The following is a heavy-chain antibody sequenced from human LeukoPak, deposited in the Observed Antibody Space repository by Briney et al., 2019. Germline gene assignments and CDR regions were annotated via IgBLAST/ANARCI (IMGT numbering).Heavy chain of an antibody. V-gene: IGHV3-11*04. CDR3: AREAYDFWSGYYIDY. CDR2: ISSSGSTI. D-gene: IGHD3-3*01. CDR1: GFTVSSNY. Sequence: GGSLRLSCAASGFTVSSNYMSWIRQAPGKGLEWVSYISSSGSTIYYADSVKGRFTISRDNAKNSLYLQMNSQRAEDTAVYYCAREAYDFWSGYYIDYWGQGTLVTVSS. J-gene: IGHJ4*02.